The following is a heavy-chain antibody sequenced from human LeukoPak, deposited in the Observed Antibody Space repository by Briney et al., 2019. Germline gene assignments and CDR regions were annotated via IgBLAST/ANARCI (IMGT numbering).Heavy chain of an antibody. CDR3: ARGGRYCSSTSCYIFDY. J-gene: IGHJ4*02. CDR1: GFTFSSYS. CDR2: ISSSSGYI. D-gene: IGHD2-2*02. V-gene: IGHV3-21*01. Sequence: GGSLRLSCAASGFTFSSYSMNWVRQAPGKGLEWVSSISSSSGYIYYADSVKGRFTISRDNAKNSLYLQMNSLRAEDTAVYYCARGGRYCSSTSCYIFDYWGQGTLVTVSS.